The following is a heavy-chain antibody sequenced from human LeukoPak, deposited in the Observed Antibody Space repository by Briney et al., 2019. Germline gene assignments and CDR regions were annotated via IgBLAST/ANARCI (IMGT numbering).Heavy chain of an antibody. CDR3: AKGKEYSYGYVY. CDR1: GFTFSSYS. D-gene: IGHD5-18*01. Sequence: GGSLRLSCAASGFTFSSYSMNWVRQAPGKGLEWVSSISSSSSYIYYADSVKGRFTISRDNAKNSLYLQMNSPRAEDTAVYYCAKGKEYSYGYVYWGQGTLVTVSS. V-gene: IGHV3-21*04. J-gene: IGHJ4*02. CDR2: ISSSSSYI.